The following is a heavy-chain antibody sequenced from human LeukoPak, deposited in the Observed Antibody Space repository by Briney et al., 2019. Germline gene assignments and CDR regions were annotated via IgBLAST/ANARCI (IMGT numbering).Heavy chain of an antibody. CDR3: AKYVVVVVAASNWFDP. CDR2: ISGSGGST. CDR1: GFTFSSYA. Sequence: PGGSLRLSCAASGFTFSSYAMSWVRQAPGKGLEWVSAISGSGGSTYYADSVKGRFTISRDNSKNTLYLQMNSPRAEDTAVYYCAKYVVVVVAASNWFDPWGQGTLVTVSS. V-gene: IGHV3-23*01. D-gene: IGHD2-15*01. J-gene: IGHJ5*02.